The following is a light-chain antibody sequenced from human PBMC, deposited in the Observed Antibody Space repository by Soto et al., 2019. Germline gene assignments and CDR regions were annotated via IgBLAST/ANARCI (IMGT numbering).Light chain of an antibody. Sequence: EIVLTQSPGTLSLSPGERATLSCRASQSVHNNYLAWYQQKPGQAPRLLIYGASSRAAGVPDRFSGSGSGTDFTLTISRLEPEDFAVYYCQQYGSSPPTFGQGTNLEIK. CDR2: GAS. J-gene: IGKJ2*01. CDR3: QQYGSSPPT. V-gene: IGKV3-20*01. CDR1: QSVHNNY.